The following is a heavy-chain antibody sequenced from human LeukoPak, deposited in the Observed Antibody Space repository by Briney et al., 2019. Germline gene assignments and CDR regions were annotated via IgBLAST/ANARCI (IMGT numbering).Heavy chain of an antibody. J-gene: IGHJ4*02. CDR2: IRSKANSYAT. D-gene: IGHD3-22*01. CDR1: GFTFSGSA. CDR3: TRQTSRSGYGDY. Sequence: QAGGSLRLSCAASGFTFSGSAMHWVRQASGKGLEWVGRIRSKANSYATAYAASVKGRFTISRDDSKNTAYLQMNSQKTEDTAVYYCTRQTSRSGYGDYWGQGTLVTVSS. V-gene: IGHV3-73*01.